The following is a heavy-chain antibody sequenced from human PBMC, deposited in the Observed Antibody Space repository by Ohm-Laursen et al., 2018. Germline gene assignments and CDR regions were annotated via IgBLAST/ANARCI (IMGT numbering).Heavy chain of an antibody. V-gene: IGHV3-48*03. D-gene: IGHD3-10*01. Sequence: SLRLSCAASGFTFSSYEMNWVRQAPGKGLEWVSYISSSGSTIYYADSVKGRFTISRDNAKNSLYLQTNSLRAEDTAVYYCAILSGGVNSYWFDPWGQGTLVTVSS. J-gene: IGHJ5*02. CDR2: ISSSGSTI. CDR3: AILSGGVNSYWFDP. CDR1: GFTFSSYE.